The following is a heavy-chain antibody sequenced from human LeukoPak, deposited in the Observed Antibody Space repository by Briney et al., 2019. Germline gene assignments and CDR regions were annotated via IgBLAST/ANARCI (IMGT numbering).Heavy chain of an antibody. CDR3: ARLPYYYGSGSYSYYYYYGMDV. J-gene: IGHJ6*02. CDR2: IYYSGST. CDR1: GGYISSYY. V-gene: IGHV4-59*01. D-gene: IGHD3-10*01. Sequence: PSETLSLTCTVSGGYISSYYRSWIRQPPGKGLEWIGYIYYSGSTNYNPSLKSRVTISVDTSKNQFSLKLSSVTTADTAVYYCARLPYYYGSGSYSYYYYYGMDVWGQGTTVTVSS.